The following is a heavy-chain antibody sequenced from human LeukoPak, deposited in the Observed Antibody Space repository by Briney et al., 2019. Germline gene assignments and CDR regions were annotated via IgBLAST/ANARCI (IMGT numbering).Heavy chain of an antibody. CDR2: IRSKAYGGTT. V-gene: IGHV3-49*03. J-gene: IGHJ6*03. D-gene: IGHD3-22*01. CDR1: GFTFGDYA. CDR3: TRVSERSGYYYYYYYYMDV. Sequence: GGSLRLSCTASGFTFGDYAMSWFRQAPGKGLEWVGFIRSKAYGGTTEYAASMKGRFIISRDDSKSIAYLQMNSLKTEDTAVYYCTRVSERSGYYYYYYYYMDVWGKGTTVTVSS.